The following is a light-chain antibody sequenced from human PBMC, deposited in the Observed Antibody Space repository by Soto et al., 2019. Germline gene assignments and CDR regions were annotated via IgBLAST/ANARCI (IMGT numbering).Light chain of an antibody. CDR2: GAS. CDR3: QQYNSYPLT. Sequence: DIQMTQSPSSLSASVGDRVTITCRASQDINDYLAWFQQRPGKAPKSLIYGASTLQSGVPSKFSGSVSGTDFTLNISSLQPEDFATYYCQQYNSYPLTFGGGTKVEIK. CDR1: QDINDY. V-gene: IGKV1-16*02. J-gene: IGKJ4*01.